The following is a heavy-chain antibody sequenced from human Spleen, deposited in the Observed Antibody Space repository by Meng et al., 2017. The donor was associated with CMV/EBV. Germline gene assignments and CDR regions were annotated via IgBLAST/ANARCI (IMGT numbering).Heavy chain of an antibody. CDR2: IYYSGST. J-gene: IGHJ4*02. D-gene: IGHD6-19*01. V-gene: IGHV4-39*01. Sequence: SISSSSYYWGWIRQPPGKWLEWIGTIYYSGSTYYNPSLKSRVTISVDTSKNQFSLKLNSVTAADTAVYYCATHTTVAGAGTHYYFDYWGQGTLVTVSS. CDR3: ATHTTVAGAGTHYYFDY. CDR1: SISSSSYY.